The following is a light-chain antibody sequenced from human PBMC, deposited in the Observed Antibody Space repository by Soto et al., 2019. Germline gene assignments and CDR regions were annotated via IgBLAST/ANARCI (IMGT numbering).Light chain of an antibody. CDR3: QSYDSSNYVV. Sequence: NFTLTQPHSVSESPGKTVTISCTRSSGSIASNYVQWYQQRPGSAPTTVIYEDNQKPSGVPDRFSGSIDSSSNSASLTISGLKTEDEADYYCQSYDSSNYVVFGGGTQLTVL. CDR2: EDN. J-gene: IGLJ2*01. CDR1: SGSIASNY. V-gene: IGLV6-57*04.